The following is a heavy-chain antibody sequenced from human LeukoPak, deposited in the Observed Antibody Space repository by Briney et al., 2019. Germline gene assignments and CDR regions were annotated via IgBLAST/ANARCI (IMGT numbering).Heavy chain of an antibody. V-gene: IGHV1-2*02. D-gene: IGHD3-10*01. CDR3: ARDPRQIGFGEAGHHFDY. CDR2: INPNSVGT. Sequence: ASVKVSCTASGYTFTGYYLHWVRQAPGPGLEWMGWINPNSVGTNYAQKFQGRVTMTRDTSISTAYMELSRLRSDHTAVYYCARDPRQIGFGEAGHHFDYWGQGTPVSVSS. J-gene: IGHJ4*02. CDR1: GYTFTGYY.